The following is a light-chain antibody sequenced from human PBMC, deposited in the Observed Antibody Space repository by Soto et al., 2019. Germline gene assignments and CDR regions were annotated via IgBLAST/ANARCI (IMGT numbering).Light chain of an antibody. V-gene: IGKV1-27*01. CDR2: AAS. CDR3: QKYYSALGT. CDR1: QAISNF. Sequence: DIQLTQSPSSLSASVGDRVTITCRASQAISNFLAWYQQKPGKAPKLLIYAASTLQSGVPSRFSGSGFGTDFTLTISSLQPEDVATYYCQKYYSALGTFGQGTTVEIK. J-gene: IGKJ1*01.